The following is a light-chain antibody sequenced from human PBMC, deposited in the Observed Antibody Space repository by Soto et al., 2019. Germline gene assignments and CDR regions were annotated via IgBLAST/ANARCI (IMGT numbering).Light chain of an antibody. CDR2: DAS. V-gene: IGKV1-33*01. CDR3: QQYDNLPLMYT. CDR1: QDISNY. J-gene: IGKJ2*01. Sequence: DIQMTQSPSSLSASVGDRVTITCQASQDISNYLNWYQQKPGKAPKLLIYDASNLQTGVPSRFXXSGSGTDVNFAISSLQPEDIATYYCQQYDNLPLMYTFGQGTKLEIK.